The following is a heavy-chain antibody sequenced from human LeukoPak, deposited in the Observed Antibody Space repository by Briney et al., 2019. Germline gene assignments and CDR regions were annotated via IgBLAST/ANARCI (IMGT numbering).Heavy chain of an antibody. CDR2: INHSGST. D-gene: IGHD1-1*01. CDR1: GGSFSGYY. J-gene: IGHJ5*02. V-gene: IGHV4-34*01. Sequence: SETLSLTCAVYGGSFSGYYRSWIRQPPGKGLEWIGEINHSGSTNYNPSLKSRVTISVDTSKNQFSLKLSSVTAADTAVYYCARGRYNWNDAWFDPWGQGTLVTVSS. CDR3: ARGRYNWNDAWFDP.